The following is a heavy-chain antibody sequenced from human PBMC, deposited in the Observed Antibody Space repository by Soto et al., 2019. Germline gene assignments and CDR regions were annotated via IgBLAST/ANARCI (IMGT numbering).Heavy chain of an antibody. CDR1: GGTFSSYA. V-gene: IGHV1-69*01. CDR3: ASDLVDTAMVTDY. CDR2: IIPIFGTA. Sequence: QVQLVQSGAEVKKPGSSVKVSCKASGGTFSSYAISWVRQAPGQGLEWMGGIIPIFGTANYAQKYQGRVTITADESTGTAYMELSSLRTEDTAVYYCASDLVDTAMVTDYWGQGTLVTVSS. J-gene: IGHJ4*02. D-gene: IGHD5-18*01.